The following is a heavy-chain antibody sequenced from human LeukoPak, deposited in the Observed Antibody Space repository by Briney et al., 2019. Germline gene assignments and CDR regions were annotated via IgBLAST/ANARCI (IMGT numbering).Heavy chain of an antibody. Sequence: SVKVSCKASGGTFSSYAISWVRQAPGQGLEWTGGIIPIFGTANYAQKFQGRVTITADESTSTAYMELSSLRSEDTAVYYCAKSGYYYVFILDYWGQGTLVTVSS. J-gene: IGHJ4*02. CDR3: AKSGYYYVFILDY. CDR2: IIPIFGTA. V-gene: IGHV1-69*13. CDR1: GGTFSSYA. D-gene: IGHD3-22*01.